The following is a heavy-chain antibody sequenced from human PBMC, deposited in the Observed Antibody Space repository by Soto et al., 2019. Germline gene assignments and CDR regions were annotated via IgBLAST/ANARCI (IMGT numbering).Heavy chain of an antibody. Sequence: SVKLSCKASGYTFTSYYMHWVRQAPGQGLEWMGIINPSGGSTSYAQKFQGRVTMTRDTSTSTVYMELSSLRSEDTAVYYCARDQNPGISAAGTDYYDVMDVWGQGTTVTGSS. J-gene: IGHJ6*02. CDR1: GYTFTSYY. CDR2: INPSGGST. D-gene: IGHD6-13*01. V-gene: IGHV1-46*01. CDR3: ARDQNPGISAAGTDYYDVMDV.